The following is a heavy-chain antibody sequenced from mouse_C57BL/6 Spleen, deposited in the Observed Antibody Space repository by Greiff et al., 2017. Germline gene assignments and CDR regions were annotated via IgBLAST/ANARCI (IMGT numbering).Heavy chain of an antibody. CDR1: GYTFTDYN. Sequence: EVQLQQSGPELVKPGASVKIPCKASGYTFTDYNMDWVKQSHGKSLEWIGDINPNTGGTIYNQKFKGKATLTVDKSSSTAYMELRSLTSEDTAVYYCARSGDSYFDYWGQGTTLTVSS. CDR2: INPNTGGT. CDR3: ARSGDSYFDY. D-gene: IGHD3-1*01. V-gene: IGHV1-18*01. J-gene: IGHJ2*01.